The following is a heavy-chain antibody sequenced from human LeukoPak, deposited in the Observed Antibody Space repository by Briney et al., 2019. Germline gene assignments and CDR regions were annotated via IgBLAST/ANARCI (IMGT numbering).Heavy chain of an antibody. CDR1: GGSFSGYH. J-gene: IGHJ6*03. D-gene: IGHD5-12*01. V-gene: IGHV4-34*01. CDR3: ARAHSGYDYDYYMDV. CDR2: IDRYGDT. Sequence: SETLSLTCAVYGGSFSGYHWSWIRQPPGKGPEWIGQIDRYGDTNYNPSLKNRVTISLDTSKNQFSLKLSSVTAADTAVYYCARAHSGYDYDYYMDVWGKGTTVTVSS.